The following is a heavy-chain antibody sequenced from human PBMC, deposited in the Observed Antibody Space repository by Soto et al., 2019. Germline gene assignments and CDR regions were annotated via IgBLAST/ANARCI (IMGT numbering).Heavy chain of an antibody. CDR1: GGSISSSSYY. J-gene: IGHJ2*01. V-gene: IGHV4-39*01. CDR2: IYYSGST. CDR3: ARYTVTTYCYFEF. D-gene: IGHD4-17*01. Sequence: SATLSLTCTVSGGSISSSSYYWGWIRQPPGKGLEWIGSIYYSGSTYYNPSLKSRVTISVDTSKNQFSLKLSSVTAADTAVYYCARYTVTTYCYFEFWGRGSLVTVAS.